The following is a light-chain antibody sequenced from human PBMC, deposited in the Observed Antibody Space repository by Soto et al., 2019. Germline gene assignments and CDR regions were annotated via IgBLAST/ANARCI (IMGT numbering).Light chain of an antibody. CDR2: VAS. V-gene: IGKV3-15*01. CDR1: QSVSSN. J-gene: IGKJ2*01. CDR3: QQYNNWPLYT. Sequence: EIAMTQSPAPRYVSPGEIDTLSCRASQSVSSNLAWYQQKPGQAPRLLIYVASTRATGIPARFSGSGSGTEFTLTISSLQSEDFAVYCCQQYNNWPLYTFGQGTKLEIK.